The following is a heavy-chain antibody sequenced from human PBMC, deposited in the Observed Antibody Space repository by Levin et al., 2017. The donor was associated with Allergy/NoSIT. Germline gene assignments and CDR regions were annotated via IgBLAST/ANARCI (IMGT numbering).Heavy chain of an antibody. CDR1: GGTFSSYA. CDR3: ARDLVEYSSSHNWFDP. J-gene: IGHJ5*02. V-gene: IGHV1-69*13. D-gene: IGHD6-6*01. Sequence: SVKVSCKASGGTFSSYAISWVRQAPGQGLEWMGGIIPIFGTANYAQKFHGRVTITADESTSTAYMELSSLRSEDTAVYYCARDLVEYSSSHNWFDPWGQGTLVTVSS. CDR2: IIPIFGTA.